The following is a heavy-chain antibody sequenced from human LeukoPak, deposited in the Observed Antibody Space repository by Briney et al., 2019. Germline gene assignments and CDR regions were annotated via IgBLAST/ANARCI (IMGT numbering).Heavy chain of an antibody. CDR2: ISYDGSNK. V-gene: IGHV3-30-3*01. D-gene: IGHD6-13*01. CDR1: GLTFSSYA. J-gene: IGHJ5*02. Sequence: GRSLRLSCAASGLTFSSYAMHWVRQAPGKGLEWVAVISYDGSNKYYADSVKGRFTISRDNSKNTLYLQMNSLRAEDTAVYYCAKAPGIAAAGLNWFDPWGQGTLVTVSS. CDR3: AKAPGIAAAGLNWFDP.